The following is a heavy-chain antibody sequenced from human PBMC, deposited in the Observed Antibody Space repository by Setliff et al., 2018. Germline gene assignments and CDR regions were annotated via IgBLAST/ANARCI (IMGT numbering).Heavy chain of an antibody. Sequence: SETLSLTCSVSGGSISSAAWIRQHPGQGLEWIGYISYGGNARYNPSLKSRVTISVDTSKNQFSLRLTSVTAADTAVYYCARGGDPTVTTQLDAFDIWGQGTMVTVSS. D-gene: IGHD4-4*01. CDR2: ISYGGNA. J-gene: IGHJ3*02. CDR1: GGSISSAA. V-gene: IGHV4-31*03. CDR3: ARGGDPTVTTQLDAFDI.